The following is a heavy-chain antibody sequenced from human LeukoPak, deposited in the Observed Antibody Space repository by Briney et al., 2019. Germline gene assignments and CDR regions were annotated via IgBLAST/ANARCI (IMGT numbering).Heavy chain of an antibody. CDR1: GFTFSSYG. CDR3: ARDRWYYYDSSDYYHDAFDI. D-gene: IGHD3-22*01. V-gene: IGHV3-30*03. J-gene: IGHJ3*02. Sequence: GGSLRLSCAASGFTFSSYGMHWVRQAPGKGLEWVAVISYDGSNKYYADSVKGRFTISRDNSKNTLYLQMNSLIAEDTAVYYCARDRWYYYDSSDYYHDAFDIWGQGTMVTVSS. CDR2: ISYDGSNK.